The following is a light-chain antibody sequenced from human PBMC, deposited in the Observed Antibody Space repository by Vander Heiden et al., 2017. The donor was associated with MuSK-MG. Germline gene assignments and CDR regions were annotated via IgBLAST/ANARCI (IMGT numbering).Light chain of an antibody. Sequence: DIMMTQSPDSLGVSLGERATINCKSSQSVLYTSNNKNYLAWYQQKPGQPPKLLIYWASTRQSGVPERFSGGGSGTDFTLTINNLQGEDVAVYSCQQYYSPPFTFGPGTTLDIK. CDR2: WAS. CDR3: QQYYSPPFT. CDR1: QSVLYTSNNKNY. J-gene: IGKJ3*01. V-gene: IGKV4-1*01.